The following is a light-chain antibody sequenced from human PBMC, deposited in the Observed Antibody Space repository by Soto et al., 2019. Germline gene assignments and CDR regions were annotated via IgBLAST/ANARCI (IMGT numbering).Light chain of an antibody. CDR2: DAS. J-gene: IGKJ4*01. CDR3: QQRSNWPT. V-gene: IGKV3-11*01. Sequence: EIVLTQSPATLSLSPGERATLSCRASQSVSSYLAWYQQKPAQAPRLLIYDASNSATGIPARFSGSGSGTDFTLTISSLEPEDFAFYYCQQRSNWPTFGGGTKVEIK. CDR1: QSVSSY.